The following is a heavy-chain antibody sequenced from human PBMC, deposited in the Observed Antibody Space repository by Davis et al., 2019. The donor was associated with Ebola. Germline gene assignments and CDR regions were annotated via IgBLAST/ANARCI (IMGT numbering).Heavy chain of an antibody. J-gene: IGHJ5*02. V-gene: IGHV4-38-2*02. D-gene: IGHD3-9*01. Sequence: MPSETLSLTCTVSGYSISSGYYWGWIRQPPGKGLEWIGSIYHSGSTYYNPSLKSRVTISVDTSKNQFSLKLNSVTAADTAVYYCARWNYHVLWGGWFDPWGQGTLVTVSS. CDR2: IYHSGST. CDR1: GYSISSGYY. CDR3: ARWNYHVLWGGWFDP.